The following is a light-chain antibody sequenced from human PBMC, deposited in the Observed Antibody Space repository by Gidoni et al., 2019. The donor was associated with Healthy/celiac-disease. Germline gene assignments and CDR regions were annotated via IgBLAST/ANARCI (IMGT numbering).Light chain of an antibody. J-gene: IGKJ5*01. CDR2: KAS. V-gene: IGKV1-5*03. Sequence: DIQMTQSPSTLSASVGDRVTITCRASHSISSWLAWYQQKPVKAPKLLIYKASSLESGVPSRFSGSGSGTEFTLTIISLQPDDFATYYCQQYNSYSITFGQGTRLEIK. CDR3: QQYNSYSIT. CDR1: HSISSW.